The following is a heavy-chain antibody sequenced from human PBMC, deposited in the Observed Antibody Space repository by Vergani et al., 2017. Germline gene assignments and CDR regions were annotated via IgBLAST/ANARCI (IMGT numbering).Heavy chain of an antibody. CDR1: GASIRSSNYY. CDR2: IYYSGST. CDR3: ASGKYYSXSTSHFRGRYFDV. J-gene: IGHJ2*01. Sequence: QLQLQESGPGLVKPSATLCLTCSVSGASIRSSNYYWGWIRQPPGKGLELIASIYYSGSTYYNPSLKSRVTISVDTSKNQFSLKLSSVTAADTAVYYCASGKYYSXSTSHFRGRYFDVWGRGTLVTVPS. V-gene: IGHV4-39*01. D-gene: IGHD3-16*01.